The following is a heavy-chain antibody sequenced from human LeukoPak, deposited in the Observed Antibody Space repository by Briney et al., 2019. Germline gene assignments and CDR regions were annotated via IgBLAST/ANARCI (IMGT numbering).Heavy chain of an antibody. D-gene: IGHD5-24*01. CDR3: ARDNSVRDEAWWFNP. Sequence: ASVKVSCKASGYTFTGYGISWVRQAPGQGLEWMGWISAYNGNTNYAQKLQGRVTLTRDMSTSTDYLELSSLGSEDTAVYYCARDNSVRDEAWWFNPWGQGTLVTVSS. V-gene: IGHV1-18*01. CDR2: ISAYNGNT. CDR1: GYTFTGYG. J-gene: IGHJ5*02.